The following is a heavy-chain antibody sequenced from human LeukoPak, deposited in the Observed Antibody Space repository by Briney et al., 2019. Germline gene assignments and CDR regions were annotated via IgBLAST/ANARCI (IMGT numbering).Heavy chain of an antibody. V-gene: IGHV3-48*03. CDR1: GFTFSAGE. CDR2: ISRSGSTR. D-gene: IGHD3-10*01. J-gene: IGHJ3*02. CDR3: ARVATMVPVPLDALDI. Sequence: VGSLRLSCAISGFTFSAGELTLGRVAAGNGREWGSDISRSGSTRYYADSVKGRFTISRDNAKNSLYLQMNSLRAEDTAVYYCARVATMVPVPLDALDIWGQGTMVSVSS.